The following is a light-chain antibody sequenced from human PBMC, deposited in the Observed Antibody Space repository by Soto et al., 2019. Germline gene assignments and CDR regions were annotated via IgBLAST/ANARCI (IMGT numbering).Light chain of an antibody. V-gene: IGKV1-5*03. Sequence: IQMTQSPSSLCASVWERVTITWRASQTIDSWLAWYQQRPGKPPNLLIYKASTLASGVPSRFSGSGSGTEFTLTINSLQPDDFATYYCQQYHIYSGTFGQGTKVDIK. J-gene: IGKJ1*01. CDR3: QQYHIYSGT. CDR2: KAS. CDR1: QTIDSW.